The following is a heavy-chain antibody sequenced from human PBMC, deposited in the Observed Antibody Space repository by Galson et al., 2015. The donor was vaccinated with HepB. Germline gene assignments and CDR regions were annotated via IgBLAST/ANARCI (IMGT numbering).Heavy chain of an antibody. J-gene: IGHJ3*02. V-gene: IGHV6-1*01. Sequence: CAISGDSVSRHSGAWNWIRQSPSRGLEWLGGTYYRSKWYNDYAVSVKSRITINADTSKNRFSLQLKSVTPEDTAVYYCAREPHAFDIWGQGTMVTVSS. CDR1: GDSVSRHSGA. CDR2: TYYRSKWYN. CDR3: AREPHAFDI.